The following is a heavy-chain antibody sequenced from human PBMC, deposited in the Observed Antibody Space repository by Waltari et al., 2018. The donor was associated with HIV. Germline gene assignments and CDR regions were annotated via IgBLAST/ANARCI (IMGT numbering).Heavy chain of an antibody. CDR2: IRRASNEK. V-gene: IGHV3-21*04. J-gene: IGHJ4*01. CDR3: VRDDPGYGPIDY. D-gene: IGHD3-10*01. CDR1: GFEFRHYS. Sequence: VYLVESGGGVVKTGGSIRLTCEASGFEFRHYSFNWVRQGPARGLEWVASIRRASNEKQYVDSVRGRFVISRDDSESSVYLQMDSLREEDTATYFCVRDDPGYGPIDYWGQGTLVTV.